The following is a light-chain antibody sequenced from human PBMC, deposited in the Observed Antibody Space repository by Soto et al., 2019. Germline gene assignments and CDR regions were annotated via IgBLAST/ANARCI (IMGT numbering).Light chain of an antibody. V-gene: IGKV1-5*03. J-gene: IGKJ1*01. Sequence: DIQMTQSPSTLSASVGDRVTITCRASQSISSGLAWYQQKPGKAPKLLIYKASSLESGVPSRFSGSGSGTEFTLTISRLQPDDFATYYCQQYNIYWTFGQGTKVEIK. CDR2: KAS. CDR1: QSISSG. CDR3: QQYNIYWT.